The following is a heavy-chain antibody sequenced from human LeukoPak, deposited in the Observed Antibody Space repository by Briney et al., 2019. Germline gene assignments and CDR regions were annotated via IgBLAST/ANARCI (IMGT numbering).Heavy chain of an antibody. CDR2: ISGSGGST. D-gene: IGHD3-22*01. V-gene: IGHV3-23*01. CDR1: GFTFSSYA. CDR3: AKGGQGYYDSSGYYNFDY. J-gene: IGHJ4*02. Sequence: PGGSLRPSCAASGFTFSSYAMSWVRQAPGKGLEWVSAISGSGGSTYCADSVKGRFTISRDNSKNTLYLQMNSLRAEDTAVYYCAKGGQGYYDSSGYYNFDYWGQGTLVTVSS.